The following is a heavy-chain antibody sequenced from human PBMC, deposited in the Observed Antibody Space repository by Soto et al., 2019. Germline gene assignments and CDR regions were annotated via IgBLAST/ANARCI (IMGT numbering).Heavy chain of an antibody. CDR1: GGSISSGGYY. V-gene: IGHV4-31*03. Sequence: TLSLTCTVSGGSISSGGYYWSWIRQHPGKGLEWIGYIYYSGSTYYNPSLKSRVTISVDTSKNQFSLKLSSVTAADTAVYYCARGAVYYDSSGHFSYWGQGTLVTVSS. CDR3: ARGAVYYDSSGHFSY. CDR2: IYYSGST. J-gene: IGHJ4*02. D-gene: IGHD3-22*01.